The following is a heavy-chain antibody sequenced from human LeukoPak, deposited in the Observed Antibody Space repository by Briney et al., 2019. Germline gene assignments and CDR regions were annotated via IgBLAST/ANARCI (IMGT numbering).Heavy chain of an antibody. D-gene: IGHD1-14*01. CDR3: ARETSRKGAHYMDV. CDR1: GGSISSYY. CDR2: IYYSGST. V-gene: IGHV4-59*01. Sequence: PSETLSLTCTVSGGSISSYYWSWIRQPPGKGLEWIGYIYYSGSTNYNPSLKSRVTISVDTSKNQFSLKLSSVTAADTAVYYCARETSRKGAHYMDVWGKGTTVTISS. J-gene: IGHJ6*03.